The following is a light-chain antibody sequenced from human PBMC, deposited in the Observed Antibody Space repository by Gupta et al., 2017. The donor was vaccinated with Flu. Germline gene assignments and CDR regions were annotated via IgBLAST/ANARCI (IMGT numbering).Light chain of an antibody. Sequence: EIVLTQSTDFQSVTPKEKVTITCRASQNIGGALHWYRQKPDQSPELLIRYTSQSVSGVPSRFSGSGSGTDFTLTINGLEAEDAATYFCHQSSSLPGTFGQGTKVEIK. CDR1: QNIGGA. V-gene: IGKV6-21*01. J-gene: IGKJ1*01. CDR3: HQSSSLPGT. CDR2: YTS.